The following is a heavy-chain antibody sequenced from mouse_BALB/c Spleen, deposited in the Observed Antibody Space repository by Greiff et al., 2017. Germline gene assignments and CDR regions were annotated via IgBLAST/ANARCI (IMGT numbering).Heavy chain of an antibody. Sequence: VHVKQSGPELVKPGASMKISCKASGYSFTGYTMNWVKQSHGKNLEWIGLINPYNGGTSYNQKFKGKATLTVDKSSSTAYMELLSLTSEDSAVYYCARSLRYYYGSGGAMDYWGQGTSVTVSS. V-gene: IGHV1-18*01. J-gene: IGHJ4*01. CDR1: GYSFTGYT. CDR3: ARSLRYYYGSGGAMDY. CDR2: INPYNGGT. D-gene: IGHD1-1*01.